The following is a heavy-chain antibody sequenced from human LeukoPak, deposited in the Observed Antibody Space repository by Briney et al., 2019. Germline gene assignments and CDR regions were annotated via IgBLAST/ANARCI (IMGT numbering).Heavy chain of an antibody. CDR3: ARDANDFWSGYYPYYFDY. V-gene: IGHV1-2*02. Sequence: ASVKVSCKASGYTFTGYYMHWVRQAPGQGLEWMGWINPNSGGTNHAQKFQGRVTMTRDTSISTAYMELSRLRSDDTAVYYCARDANDFWSGYYPYYFDYWGQGTLVTVSS. J-gene: IGHJ4*02. D-gene: IGHD3-3*01. CDR2: INPNSGGT. CDR1: GYTFTGYY.